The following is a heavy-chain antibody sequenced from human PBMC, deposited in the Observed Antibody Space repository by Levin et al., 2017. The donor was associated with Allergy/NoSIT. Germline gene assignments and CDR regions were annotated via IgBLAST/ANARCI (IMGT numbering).Heavy chain of an antibody. J-gene: IGHJ3*02. V-gene: IGHV3-30-3*01. CDR3: ARDGVSGWFGELFLVGAFDI. CDR2: ISYDGSNK. D-gene: IGHD3-10*01. CDR1: GFTFSSYA. Sequence: PGGSLRLSCAASGFTFSSYAMHWVRQAPGKGLEWVAVISYDGSNKYYADSVKGRFTISRDNSKNTLYLQMNSLRAEDTAVYYCARDGVSGWFGELFLVGAFDIWGQGTMVTVSS.